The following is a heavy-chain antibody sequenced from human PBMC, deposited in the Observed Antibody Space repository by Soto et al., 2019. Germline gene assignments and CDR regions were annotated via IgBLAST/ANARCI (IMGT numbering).Heavy chain of an antibody. D-gene: IGHD3-3*01. CDR1: GFTFSSDA. J-gene: IGHJ4*02. V-gene: IGHV3-23*01. CDR2: ISGGGGTT. CDR3: AKVNDFWSGCVDY. Sequence: GGSLRLSCAASGFTFSSDAMTWVRQAPGKGLEWVSSISGGGGTTYYADSVKGRFTISRDNSKNTLYLQLNSLRAGDTAVYYCAKVNDFWSGCVDYWGQGTLVTVSS.